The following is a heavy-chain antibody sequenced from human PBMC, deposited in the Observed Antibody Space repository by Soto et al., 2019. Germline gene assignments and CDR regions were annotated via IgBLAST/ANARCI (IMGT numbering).Heavy chain of an antibody. V-gene: IGHV4-38-2*01. D-gene: IGHD6-6*01. J-gene: IGHJ4*02. CDR2: IYHSGST. Sequence: SETLSLTCAVSGYSISSGYYWGWIRQPPGKGLEWIGSIYHSGSTYYNPSLKSRVTISVDTSKNQFSLKLSSVTAADTAVYYCARAISSSPGPLDYWGQGTRGTVSS. CDR3: ARAISSSPGPLDY. CDR1: GYSISSGYY.